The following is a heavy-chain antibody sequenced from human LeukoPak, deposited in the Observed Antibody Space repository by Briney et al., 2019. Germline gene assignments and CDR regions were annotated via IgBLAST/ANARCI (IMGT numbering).Heavy chain of an antibody. V-gene: IGHV4-39*07. CDR3: ARDRRYASFDN. CDR2: IYYSGST. CDR1: GGSIRSSSYY. D-gene: IGHD1-1*01. Sequence: SETLSLTCTVSGGSIRSSSYYWGWIRQPPGKGLEWIGSIYYSGSTYYNPSLKSRVTISVDTAKNQFSLKLSSVTAADTALYYCARDRRYASFDNWGQGTLVTVSS. J-gene: IGHJ4*02.